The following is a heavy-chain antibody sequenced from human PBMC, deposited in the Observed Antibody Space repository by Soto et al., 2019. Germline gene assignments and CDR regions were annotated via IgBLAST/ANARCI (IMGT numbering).Heavy chain of an antibody. CDR3: ARYVPAAGFHYYYYYGMDV. CDR2: IIPIFGTA. J-gene: IGHJ6*02. V-gene: IGHV1-69*06. D-gene: IGHD2-2*01. CDR1: GGTFSSYA. Sequence: SVKVSGKASGGTFSSYAISWVRQAPGQGLEWMGGIIPIFGTANYAQKFQDRVTITADKSTSTAYMELSSLRSEDTAVYYCARYVPAAGFHYYYYYGMDVWGQGTTVTVSS.